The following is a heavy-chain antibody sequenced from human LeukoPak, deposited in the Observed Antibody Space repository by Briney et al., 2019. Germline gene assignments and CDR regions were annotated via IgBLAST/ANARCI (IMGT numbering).Heavy chain of an antibody. CDR1: GFTFSSYAM. V-gene: IGHV4-4*02. D-gene: IGHD4-17*01. J-gene: IGHJ3*02. CDR2: IYHTGST. CDR3: ATYGDYIVDAFDI. Sequence: GSLRLSCAASGFTFSSYAMSWVRQAPGKGLEWIGEIYHTGSTNYNPSLKSRVTMSVDKSKNQFSLKLNSVTAADTAVYYCATYGDYIVDAFDIWGQGTMVTVSS.